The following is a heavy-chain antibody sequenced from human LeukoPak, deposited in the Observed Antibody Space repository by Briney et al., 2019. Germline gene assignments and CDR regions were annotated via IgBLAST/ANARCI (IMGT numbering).Heavy chain of an antibody. CDR1: GYTFTSYD. D-gene: IGHD3-10*01. CDR3: ARYGSGSYVADY. Sequence: GASVKVSSKASGYTFTSYDINWVRQATGQGLEWMGWMNPNSGNTGYAQKFQGRVTMTRNTSISTAYMELSSLRSEDTAVYYCARYGSGSYVADYWGQGTLVTVSS. J-gene: IGHJ4*02. CDR2: MNPNSGNT. V-gene: IGHV1-8*01.